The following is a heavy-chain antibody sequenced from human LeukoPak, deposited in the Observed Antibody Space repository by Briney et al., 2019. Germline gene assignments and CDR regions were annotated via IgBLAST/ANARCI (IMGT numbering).Heavy chain of an antibody. CDR2: INPNSGGT. CDR3: ARGPPSRQNWFDP. CDR1: GYTFTGYY. Sequence: ASVKVSCKASGYTFTGYYMHWERQAPGQGLEWMGWINPNSGGTNYAQKFQGRVTMTRDTSISTAYMELSRLRSDDTAVYYCARGPPSRQNWFDPWGQGTLVTVSS. J-gene: IGHJ5*02. V-gene: IGHV1-2*02.